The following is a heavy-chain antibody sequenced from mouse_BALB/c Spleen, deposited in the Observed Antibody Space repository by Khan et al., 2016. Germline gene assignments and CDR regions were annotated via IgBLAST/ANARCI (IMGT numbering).Heavy chain of an antibody. V-gene: IGHV4-1*02. CDR1: GFDFSRYW. J-gene: IGHJ1*01. CDR3: ASTVWYFDV. Sequence: EVKLLESGGGLVQPGGSLKLSCAASGFDFSRYWMSWVRQAPGKGLEWIGEINPDSSTINYTPSLKDKFIIPRDNAKNTLYLEMMKVRSEDTAHYYCASTVWYFDVWGAGTTVTVSS. CDR2: INPDSSTI.